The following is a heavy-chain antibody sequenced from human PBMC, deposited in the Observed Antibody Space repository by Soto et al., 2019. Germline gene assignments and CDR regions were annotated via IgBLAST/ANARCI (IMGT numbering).Heavy chain of an antibody. D-gene: IGHD4-17*01. CDR1: GYTFTSYY. CDR2: INPSGGST. Sequence: ASVKVSCKASGYTFTSYYMHWVRQAPGQGLEWMGIINPSGGSTSYAQKFQGRVTMTRDTSTSTVYMELSSLRSEDTAVYYCARDGMTTVTTEWNDAFDIWGQGTIVTVSS. V-gene: IGHV1-46*01. J-gene: IGHJ3*02. CDR3: ARDGMTTVTTEWNDAFDI.